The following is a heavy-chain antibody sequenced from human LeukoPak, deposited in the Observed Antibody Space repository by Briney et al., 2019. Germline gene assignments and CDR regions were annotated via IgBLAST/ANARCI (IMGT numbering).Heavy chain of an antibody. CDR3: ARGSIAAAEGSHWFDP. J-gene: IGHJ5*02. D-gene: IGHD6-13*01. CDR1: GGSISNYY. Sequence: PSETLSLTCTVSGGSISNYYWSWIRQPPGKGLEWIGYIYYSGSTNSNPSLKSRVTISVDTSKNQFSLKLSSVTAADTAVYYCARGSIAAAEGSHWFDPWGQGTLVTVSS. V-gene: IGHV4-59*01. CDR2: IYYSGST.